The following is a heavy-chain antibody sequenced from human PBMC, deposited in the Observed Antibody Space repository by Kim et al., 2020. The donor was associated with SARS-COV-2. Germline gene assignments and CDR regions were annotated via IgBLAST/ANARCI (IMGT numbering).Heavy chain of an antibody. J-gene: IGHJ5*02. V-gene: IGHV4-59*01. D-gene: IGHD1-26*01. Sequence: NYNPSLKSRVTISVDTSKNQFSLKLSSVTAADTAVYYCARVWELRDWFDPWGQGTLVTVSS. CDR3: ARVWELRDWFDP.